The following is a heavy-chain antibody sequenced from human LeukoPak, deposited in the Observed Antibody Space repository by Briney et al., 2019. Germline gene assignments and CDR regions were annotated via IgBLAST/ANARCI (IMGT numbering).Heavy chain of an antibody. D-gene: IGHD4-17*01. Sequence: GASVKVSCKASGYTFTSYGISWVRQAPGQGLEWMGWINPNSGGTNYAQKFQGRVTMTRDTSISTAYMELSRLRSDDTAVYYCARTLMTTVTSDYWGQGTLVTVSS. V-gene: IGHV1-2*02. CDR1: GYTFTSYG. CDR3: ARTLMTTVTSDY. CDR2: INPNSGGT. J-gene: IGHJ4*02.